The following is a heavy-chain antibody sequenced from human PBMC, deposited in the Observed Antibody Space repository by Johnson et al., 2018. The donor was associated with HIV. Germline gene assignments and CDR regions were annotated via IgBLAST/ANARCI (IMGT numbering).Heavy chain of an antibody. CDR1: GFIFSDYY. V-gene: IGHV3-11*04. Sequence: QVQLVESGGGVVQPGRSLRLSCAASGFIFSDYYMSWIRQAPGKGLEWVSYISSSGTTIHYADSVKGRFTISRDNAKNSLYLQMNSLRAEDTAVYYCASPKTPTRVVRGAFDIWGQGTMVTVSS. D-gene: IGHD3-10*01. CDR3: ASPKTPTRVVRGAFDI. J-gene: IGHJ3*02. CDR2: ISSSGTTI.